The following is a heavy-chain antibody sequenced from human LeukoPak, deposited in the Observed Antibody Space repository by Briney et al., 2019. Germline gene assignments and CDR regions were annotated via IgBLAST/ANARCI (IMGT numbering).Heavy chain of an antibody. Sequence: GGTLRLSCAASRFTFSSFGMSWVRQAPGKGLEWVSAISGSGGSTYYADSVEGRFTISRDNSKNTLYLQMNSLRAEDTAVYYCAKPWREDGDYWSFNYWGQGTLVTVSS. D-gene: IGHD4-17*01. J-gene: IGHJ4*02. CDR2: ISGSGGST. CDR1: RFTFSSFG. V-gene: IGHV3-23*01. CDR3: AKPWREDGDYWSFNY.